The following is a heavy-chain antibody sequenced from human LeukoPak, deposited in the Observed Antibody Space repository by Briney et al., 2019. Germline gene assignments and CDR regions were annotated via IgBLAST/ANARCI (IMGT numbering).Heavy chain of an antibody. Sequence: GGSLRLSCAASGFTFSSYAMIWVRQAPERGLQWVSGISGSGTYYADFAKGRFTISRDNSKNTLYLQMNSLRAEDTATYYCARDPNGDYIGAFDMWGQGTMVTVS. CDR1: GFTFSSYA. V-gene: IGHV3-23*01. J-gene: IGHJ3*02. D-gene: IGHD4-17*01. CDR3: ARDPNGDYIGAFDM. CDR2: ISGSGT.